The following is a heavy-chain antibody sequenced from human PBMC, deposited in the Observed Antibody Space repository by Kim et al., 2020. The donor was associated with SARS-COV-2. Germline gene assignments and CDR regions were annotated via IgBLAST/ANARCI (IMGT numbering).Heavy chain of an antibody. CDR2: IDWDDDK. CDR1: GFSLSTSGMC. V-gene: IGHV2-70*01. J-gene: IGHJ6*02. CDR3: ARMYYYDSSGYPYGMDV. D-gene: IGHD3-22*01. Sequence: SGPTLVKPTQTLTLTCTFSGFSLSTSGMCVSWIRQPPGKALEWLALIDWDDDKYYSTSLKTRLTISKDTSKNQVVLTMTNMAPVDTATYYCARMYYYDSSGYPYGMDVWGQGTTVTVSS.